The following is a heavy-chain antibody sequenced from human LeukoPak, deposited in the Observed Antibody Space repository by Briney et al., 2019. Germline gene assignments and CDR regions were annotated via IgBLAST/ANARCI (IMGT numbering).Heavy chain of an antibody. CDR3: ARSGYSYGYTNYFDY. J-gene: IGHJ4*02. CDR2: ISSSSNYI. Sequence: GGSLRLSCAASGFTFSSYSMNWVRQAPGKGLEWVSSISSSSNYIYYADSVKGRFTLSRDNAKNSLYLQMNSLRAEDTAVYYCARSGYSYGYTNYFDYWGQGTLVTVSS. V-gene: IGHV3-21*06. D-gene: IGHD5-18*01. CDR1: GFTFSSYS.